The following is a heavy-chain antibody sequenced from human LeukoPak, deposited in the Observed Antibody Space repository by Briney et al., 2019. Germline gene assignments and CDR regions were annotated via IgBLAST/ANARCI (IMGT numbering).Heavy chain of an antibody. CDR3: ARGVEGMH. CDR1: GGSISSSSYY. J-gene: IGHJ4*02. V-gene: IGHV4-39*07. D-gene: IGHD5-24*01. Sequence: SETLSLTCTVSGGSISSSSYYWGWIRQPPGKGLEWIGSIYYSGSTYYNPSLKSRVTISVDTSKNQFSLKLSSVTAADTAVYYCARGVEGMHWGQGTLVTVSS. CDR2: IYYSGST.